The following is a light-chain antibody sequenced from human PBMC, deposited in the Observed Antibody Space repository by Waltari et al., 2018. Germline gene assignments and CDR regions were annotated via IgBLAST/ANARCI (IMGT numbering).Light chain of an antibody. Sequence: QSVLTQPPSASGTPGQRVTISCSGSSSNIEPNNVNCYQQLPGTAPKLLIYSNNQRPSGVPDRFSGSKSGTSASLAISGLQSEDEADYYCAAWDDSLNGWVFGGGTKLTVL. J-gene: IGLJ3*02. V-gene: IGLV1-44*01. CDR2: SNN. CDR1: SSNIEPNN. CDR3: AAWDDSLNGWV.